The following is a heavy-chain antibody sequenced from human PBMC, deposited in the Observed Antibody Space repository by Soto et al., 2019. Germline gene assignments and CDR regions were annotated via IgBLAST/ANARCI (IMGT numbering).Heavy chain of an antibody. CDR2: IYYSGST. CDR3: ARHGSGSYYNNWFDP. Sequence: QLQLQESGPGLVKPSETLSLTCTVSGGSISSSSYYWGWIRQPPGKGLEWIGSIYYSGSTYYNPCLKSRVTISVDASKNQVSLKLSSVTAADTAVYYCARHGSGSYYNNWFDPWGQGTLVTVSS. D-gene: IGHD3-10*01. V-gene: IGHV4-39*01. J-gene: IGHJ5*02. CDR1: GGSISSSSYY.